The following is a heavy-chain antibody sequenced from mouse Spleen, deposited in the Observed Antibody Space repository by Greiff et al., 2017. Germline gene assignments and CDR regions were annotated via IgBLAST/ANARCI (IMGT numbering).Heavy chain of an antibody. V-gene: IGHV1-15*01. Sequence: LQQSGAELVRPGASVTLSRKASGYTFTDYEMHWVKQTPVPGLEWIGAIDPETGGTAYNQKFKGKAILTADKSSSTAYMELRSLTSEDSAVYYCTRGRDGYLPFACWGQGTLVTVSA. CDR3: TRGRDGYLPFAC. D-gene: IGHD2-3*01. CDR2: IDPETGGT. CDR1: GYTFTDYE. J-gene: IGHJ3*01.